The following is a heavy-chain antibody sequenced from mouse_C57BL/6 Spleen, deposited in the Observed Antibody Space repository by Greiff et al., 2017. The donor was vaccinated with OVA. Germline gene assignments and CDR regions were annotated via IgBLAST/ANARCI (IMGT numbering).Heavy chain of an antibody. Sequence: QVQLQQPGAELVKPGASVKLSCKASGYTFTSYWMHWVKQRPGQGLEWIGMIHPNSGSTNYNEKFKSKATLTVDKSSSTAYMQLSSLTSEDSAVYYCARSGGTTVVATRYFDYWGQGTTLTVSS. D-gene: IGHD1-1*01. CDR3: ARSGGTTVVATRYFDY. J-gene: IGHJ2*01. CDR1: GYTFTSYW. CDR2: IHPNSGST. V-gene: IGHV1-64*01.